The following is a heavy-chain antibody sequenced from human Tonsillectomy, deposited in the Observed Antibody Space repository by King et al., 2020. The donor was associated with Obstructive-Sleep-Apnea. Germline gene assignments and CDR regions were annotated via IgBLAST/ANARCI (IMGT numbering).Heavy chain of an antibody. Sequence: VQLQESGPGLVKPSETLSLTCTVSGASITSNYWSWIRQPPGRGLEWIGYLYYSGITNYNPSLKGRVTTSVDMSKNQFSLQLSSVTAADTAVYYSARAHGIVGARGDYYDYGLDVWGQGTTVTVSS. J-gene: IGHJ6*02. CDR2: LYYSGIT. CDR3: ARAHGIVGARGDYYDYGLDV. D-gene: IGHD1-26*01. V-gene: IGHV4-59*01. CDR1: GASITSNY.